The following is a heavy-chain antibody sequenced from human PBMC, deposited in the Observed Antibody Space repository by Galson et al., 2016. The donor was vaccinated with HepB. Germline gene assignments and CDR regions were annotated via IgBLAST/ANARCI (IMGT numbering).Heavy chain of an antibody. J-gene: IGHJ4*02. CDR2: INRDGSST. CDR3: ARENWANDY. Sequence: SLRLSCAASGFTFSSYWMHWVRQAPGKGLVWVSHINRDGSSTNHADSVKGRFTISRDNAENTLYLQMNSVRAKDTAVYYCARENWANDYWGQGTLVTVAS. CDR1: GFTFSSYW. D-gene: IGHD7-27*01. V-gene: IGHV3-74*01.